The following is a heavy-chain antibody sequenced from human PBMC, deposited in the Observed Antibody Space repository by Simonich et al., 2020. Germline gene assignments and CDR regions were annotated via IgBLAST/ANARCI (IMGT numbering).Heavy chain of an antibody. CDR3: ARASRGTWWYYYFDY. D-gene: IGHD2-15*01. Sequence: QVQLVQSGAEVKKPGASVKVSCTASGYTFTSYGISWVRQAPGQGLEGMGWISAYNGNTNYAQKLQGRVTMTTDTSTSTADMELRSLRSDDTAVYYCARASRGTWWYYYFDYWGQGTLVTVSS. CDR1: GYTFTSYG. V-gene: IGHV1-18*01. CDR2: ISAYNGNT. J-gene: IGHJ4*02.